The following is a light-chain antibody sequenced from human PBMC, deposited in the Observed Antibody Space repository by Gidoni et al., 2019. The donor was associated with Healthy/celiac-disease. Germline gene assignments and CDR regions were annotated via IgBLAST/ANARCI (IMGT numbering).Light chain of an antibody. Sequence: SSVLTPPPSMSVAPGQTARITCRGNNIERKSVHWYQQKPGQAPELVVYENNDRPPGIPEQFSGSNSGNTATLTIRRVEAGDEADYYCQVWDSSTDHVVFGGGTKLTVL. CDR2: ENN. J-gene: IGLJ2*01. CDR1: NIERKS. CDR3: QVWDSSTDHVV. V-gene: IGLV3-21*02.